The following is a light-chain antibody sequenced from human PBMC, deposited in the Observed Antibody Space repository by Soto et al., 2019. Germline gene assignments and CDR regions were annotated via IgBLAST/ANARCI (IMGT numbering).Light chain of an antibody. J-gene: IGKJ5*01. CDR2: LGS. CDR3: MQALQIPQT. V-gene: IGKV2-28*01. CDR1: QSLLHSNGYTY. Sequence: DIVMTQSPLSLPVTPGEAASISCGSSQSLLHSNGYTYLNWYLQKPGQSPQLLIYLGSNRASGVPDRFSGSGSGTDFTPKISSVGADDVGVYYCMQALQIPQTFGQGTRLEIK.